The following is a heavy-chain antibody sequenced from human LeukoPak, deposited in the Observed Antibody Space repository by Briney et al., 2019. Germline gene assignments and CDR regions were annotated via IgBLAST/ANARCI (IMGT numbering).Heavy chain of an antibody. Sequence: GASVKVSCKASGYTFTGYYMHWVRQAPGQGLEWMGWINPNSGGTNYAQKFQGRVTMTRDTSISTASMELSRLRSDDTAVYYCARVFRPIFPPGGNWFDPWGQGTLVTVSS. V-gene: IGHV1-2*02. CDR1: GYTFTGYY. D-gene: IGHD6-6*01. J-gene: IGHJ5*02. CDR2: INPNSGGT. CDR3: ARVFRPIFPPGGNWFDP.